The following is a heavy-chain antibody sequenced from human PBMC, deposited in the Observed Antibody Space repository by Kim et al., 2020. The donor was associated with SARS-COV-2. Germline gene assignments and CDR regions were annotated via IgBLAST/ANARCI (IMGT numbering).Heavy chain of an antibody. CDR3: VRDRESSGSYLDF. V-gene: IGHV3-30*04. CDR1: GFSFSDHA. Sequence: GGSLRLSCAATGFSFSDHAMHWVRQVPGKGLEWVAAISYDGSIKKYADSVKVRFTISRDNSRYTLYPQMHSLRSEDTAFYFCVRDRESSGSYLDFWCQGT. D-gene: IGHD3-10*01. J-gene: IGHJ4*02. CDR2: ISYDGSIK.